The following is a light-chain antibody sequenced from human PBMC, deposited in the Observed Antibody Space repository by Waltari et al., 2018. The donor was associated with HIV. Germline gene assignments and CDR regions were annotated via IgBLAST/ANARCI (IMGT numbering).Light chain of an antibody. CDR1: SSTIGTYS. CDR2: NNN. Sequence: QSVLTQPPSASGTPGPRVTISCSGGSSTIGTYSVHWYQQVPGTAPQLLIYNNNQGPSGVPDRFSGSKSGTSASLAISGLQSEDEADYYCATWEHRLNGPIFGGGTRLTVL. J-gene: IGLJ2*01. CDR3: ATWEHRLNGPI. V-gene: IGLV1-44*01.